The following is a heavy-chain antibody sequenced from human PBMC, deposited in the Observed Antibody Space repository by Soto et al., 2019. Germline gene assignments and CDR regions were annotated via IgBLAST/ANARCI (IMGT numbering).Heavy chain of an antibody. D-gene: IGHD5-12*01. CDR3: AKDREWSIVATILDY. Sequence: PGGSLRLSCAASGFTFSSYGMHWVRQAPGKGLEWVAVISYDGSNKYYADSVKGRFTISRDNSKNTLYLQMNSLRAEDTAVYYCAKDREWSIVATILDYWGQGSLVTVSS. V-gene: IGHV3-30*18. J-gene: IGHJ4*02. CDR1: GFTFSSYG. CDR2: ISYDGSNK.